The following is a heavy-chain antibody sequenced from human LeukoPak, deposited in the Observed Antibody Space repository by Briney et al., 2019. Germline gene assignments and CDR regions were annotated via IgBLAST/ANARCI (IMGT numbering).Heavy chain of an antibody. CDR1: GGSISSGGYS. Sequence: PSQTLSLTCAVSGGSISSGGYSWSWVRQPPGKGLEWIGYIYHSGSTYYNPSLKSRVTISVDRSKNQFSLKLSSVTAADTAVYYCAGSPLGDFSFGWFDPWGQGTLVTVSS. J-gene: IGHJ5*02. CDR2: IYHSGST. CDR3: AGSPLGDFSFGWFDP. D-gene: IGHD4-17*01. V-gene: IGHV4-30-2*01.